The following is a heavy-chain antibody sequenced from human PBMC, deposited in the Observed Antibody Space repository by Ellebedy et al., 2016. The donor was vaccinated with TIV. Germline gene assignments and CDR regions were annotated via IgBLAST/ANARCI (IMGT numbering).Heavy chain of an antibody. CDR2: IYSGGST. Sequence: GESLKISXPASGFTVSSNYMSWVRQAPGKGLEWVSVIYSGGSTYYADYVKGRFTISRDNSKNTLYLQMNSLRAEDTAVYYCARAGATGGAFDIWGQGTMVTVSS. V-gene: IGHV3-66*01. CDR1: GFTVSSNY. J-gene: IGHJ3*02. CDR3: ARAGATGGAFDI. D-gene: IGHD5-24*01.